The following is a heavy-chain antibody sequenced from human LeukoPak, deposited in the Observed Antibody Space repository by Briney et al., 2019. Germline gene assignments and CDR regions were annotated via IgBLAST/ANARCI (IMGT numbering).Heavy chain of an antibody. V-gene: IGHV4-4*02. CDR2: IYHSGST. CDR3: ARDGCTNGVCYTQGYYYMDV. CDR1: GGSISSSNW. J-gene: IGHJ6*03. D-gene: IGHD2-8*01. Sequence: PSETLSLTCAVSGGSISSSNWWSWVRQPPGKGLEWIGEIYHSGSTNYNPSLKSRVTISVDKSKNQFSLKLSSVTAADTAVYYCARDGCTNGVCYTQGYYYMDVWGKGTTVTVSS.